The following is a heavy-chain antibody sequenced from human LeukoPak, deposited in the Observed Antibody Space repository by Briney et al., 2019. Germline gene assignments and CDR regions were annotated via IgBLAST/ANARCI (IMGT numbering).Heavy chain of an antibody. V-gene: IGHV1-69*06. Sequence: SVKVSCKASGGTFSSYAISWVRQAPGQGLEWMGGIIPIFGTANYAQKFQGRVTITADKSTSTAYMELSSLRSEDTAVYYCARDRLRLGELSRPTTVDPWGQGTLVTVSS. CDR3: ARDRLRLGELSRPTTVDP. CDR1: GGTFSSYA. J-gene: IGHJ5*02. D-gene: IGHD3-16*02. CDR2: IIPIFGTA.